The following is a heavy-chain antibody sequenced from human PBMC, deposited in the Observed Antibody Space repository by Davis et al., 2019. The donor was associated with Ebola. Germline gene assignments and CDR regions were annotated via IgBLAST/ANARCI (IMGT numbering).Heavy chain of an antibody. J-gene: IGHJ5*01. CDR2: TGHSGYT. CDR1: GDSVSAYF. V-gene: IGHV4-34*01. Sequence: SETLSLTCAVYGDSVSAYFWSWIRQPPGKGLEWIGETGHSGYTNYSPSLMSRVTMSVDSSKNQFSLKLHSVTAADTAVYYCARTTKNNIEASGLGFNSFDSWGQGALVSVSS. CDR3: ARTTKNNIEASGLGFNSFDS. D-gene: IGHD1-7*01.